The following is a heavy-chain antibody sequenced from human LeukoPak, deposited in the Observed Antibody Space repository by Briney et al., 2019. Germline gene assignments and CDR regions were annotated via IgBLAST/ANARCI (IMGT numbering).Heavy chain of an antibody. CDR3: ARDRGKSSWVHLDY. CDR1: GYTFTSYG. V-gene: IGHV1-18*01. D-gene: IGHD6-13*01. CDR2: ISAYNGNT. Sequence: ASVKVSCKASGYTFTSYGISWVRQAPGQGLEWMGWISAYNGNTNYAQKLQGRVTMTTDTSTSTAYMELRSLRSDDTAVYYSARDRGKSSWVHLDYWGQGTLVTVSS. J-gene: IGHJ4*02.